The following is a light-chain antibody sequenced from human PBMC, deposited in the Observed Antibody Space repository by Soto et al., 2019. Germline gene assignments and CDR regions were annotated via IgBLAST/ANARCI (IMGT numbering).Light chain of an antibody. CDR3: QQSYSTPWT. CDR1: QSISSY. V-gene: IGKV1-39*01. J-gene: IGKJ1*01. CDR2: AAS. Sequence: DIQMTKSPSSLSASVGDRVTITCRASQSISSYLNWYQQKPGKAPKLLIYAASSLQSGVPSRFSGSESGTDFTLTISSLQPEDFATYYCQQSYSTPWTFGQGTKVEIK.